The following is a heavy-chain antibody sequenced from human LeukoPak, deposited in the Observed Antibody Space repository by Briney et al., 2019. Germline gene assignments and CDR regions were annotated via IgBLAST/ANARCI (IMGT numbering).Heavy chain of an antibody. V-gene: IGHV4-30-2*01. Sequence: PSQTLSLTCAVSGGSISSGGYSWSWIRQPPGKGLEWIGYIYHSGSTYYNPSLKSRVTISVDRSKNQFSLKLSSVTAVDTAVYYCARTVVPAAIGPDAFDIWGQGTMVTVSS. CDR1: GGSISSGGYS. D-gene: IGHD2-2*01. CDR2: IYHSGST. J-gene: IGHJ3*02. CDR3: ARTVVPAAIGPDAFDI.